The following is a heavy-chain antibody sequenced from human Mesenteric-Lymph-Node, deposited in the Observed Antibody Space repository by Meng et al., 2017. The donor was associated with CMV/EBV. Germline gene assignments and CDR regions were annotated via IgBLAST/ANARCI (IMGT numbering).Heavy chain of an antibody. Sequence: SGDTFTSYDINWVRQDTGQGLEWMGWMNPNSGNTGYAQKFQGRVSITGDTSTSTVYMELSSLISEDTAVYYCARRIVASNSEAWLDPWGQGTLVTVSS. CDR2: MNPNSGNT. CDR1: GDTFTSYD. D-gene: IGHD6-13*01. CDR3: ARRIVASNSEAWLDP. J-gene: IGHJ5*02. V-gene: IGHV1-8*02.